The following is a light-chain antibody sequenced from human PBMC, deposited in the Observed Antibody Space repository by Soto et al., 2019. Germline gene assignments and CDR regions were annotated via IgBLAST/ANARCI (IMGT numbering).Light chain of an antibody. V-gene: IGKV3-20*01. J-gene: IGKJ5*01. CDR1: QSVSSK. CDR3: QQYGSSPPIN. CDR2: GAS. Sequence: VMTHSPATLSLSPVERATLSFSASQSVSSKLVWYQQKPGQAPRFLIYGASTRATGIPDRFSGRGSGTDSTLTISRLEPEDFAVYYCQQYGSSPPINFGQGTRLEIK.